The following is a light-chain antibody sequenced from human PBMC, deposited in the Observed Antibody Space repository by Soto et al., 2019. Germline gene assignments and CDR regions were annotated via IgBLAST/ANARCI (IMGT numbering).Light chain of an antibody. Sequence: EIVMTQSPATLSVSPGERATLSCRASQSVSSNLAWYQQKPGQAPRVLIYGASTRATGIPARFSGSGSGTECTLTISSLQSLDFVVHYFQLYNRWPRTFGQGTNVEIK. J-gene: IGKJ1*01. V-gene: IGKV3-15*01. CDR2: GAS. CDR3: QLYNRWPRT. CDR1: QSVSSN.